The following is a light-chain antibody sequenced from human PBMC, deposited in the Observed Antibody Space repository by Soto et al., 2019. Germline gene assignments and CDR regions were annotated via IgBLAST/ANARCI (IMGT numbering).Light chain of an antibody. Sequence: QSALTQPASVSGSPGQSITISCTGTSSDVGGYNYVSWYQHHPGKAPKLIIYDVSNRPSGVSNRFSGYKSGNTASLTISGLQPEYEADYYCSSYTTSNTRQIVFGTGTKLTVL. CDR1: SSDVGGYNY. CDR2: DVS. V-gene: IGLV2-14*03. CDR3: SSYTTSNTRQIV. J-gene: IGLJ1*01.